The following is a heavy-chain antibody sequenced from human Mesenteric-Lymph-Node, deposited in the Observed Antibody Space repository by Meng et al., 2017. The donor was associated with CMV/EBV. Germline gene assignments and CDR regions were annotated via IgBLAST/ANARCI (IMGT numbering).Heavy chain of an antibody. CDR1: GGSVSSGSYY. Sequence: SETLSLTCTFSGGSVSSGSYYWSWIRQPPGKGLEWIGYIYYSGSTNYNPSLKSRVTISVDTSKTHFSLKLSSVTAADTAVYYCARAQDLDSYDFWKRAFDIWGQGTVVTVSS. CDR2: IYYSGST. CDR3: ARAQDLDSYDFWKRAFDI. J-gene: IGHJ3*02. V-gene: IGHV4-61*01. D-gene: IGHD3-3*01.